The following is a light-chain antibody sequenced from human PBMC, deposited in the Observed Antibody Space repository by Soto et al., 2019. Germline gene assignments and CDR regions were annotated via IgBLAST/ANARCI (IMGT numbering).Light chain of an antibody. CDR3: QQYYSYPHT. Sequence: AIRMTQPPSSFSASTGDRVTITCRASQGISSYLAWYQQKPGKAPKLLIYAASTLQSGVPSRFSGSGSGTDFTLTISCLQSEDFATYYCQQYYSYPHTFGQGTKVEIK. J-gene: IGKJ1*01. CDR2: AAS. V-gene: IGKV1-8*01. CDR1: QGISSY.